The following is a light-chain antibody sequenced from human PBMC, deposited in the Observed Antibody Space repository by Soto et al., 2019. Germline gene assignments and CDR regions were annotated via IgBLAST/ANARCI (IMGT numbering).Light chain of an antibody. Sequence: QSVLTQPASASGSPGQSITISCTGTSSDVGAYDFVSWYQQHPGKAPKLLIYDVSYRPSGLSNRFSGSKSGNTASLTISGLQAEDEADYYCISYTTSSTLYVFGTGTKVTVL. CDR1: SSDVGAYDF. J-gene: IGLJ1*01. CDR2: DVS. CDR3: ISYTTSSTLYV. V-gene: IGLV2-14*01.